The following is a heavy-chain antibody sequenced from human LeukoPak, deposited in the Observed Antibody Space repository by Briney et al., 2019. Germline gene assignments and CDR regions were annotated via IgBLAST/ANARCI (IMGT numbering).Heavy chain of an antibody. V-gene: IGHV3-7*01. Sequence: GGSLRLSCAASGFTFSSYWMRWARQARGGGREWVANIKQDGSDKYYVDSGKGRFTISRDNSKNTLYLQMNSLRAEDTAVYYCAKVGKTENYYGSGRFSYYYYMDVWGKGTTVTISS. D-gene: IGHD3-10*01. CDR3: AKVGKTENYYGSGRFSYYYYMDV. CDR2: IKQDGSDK. J-gene: IGHJ6*03. CDR1: GFTFSSYW.